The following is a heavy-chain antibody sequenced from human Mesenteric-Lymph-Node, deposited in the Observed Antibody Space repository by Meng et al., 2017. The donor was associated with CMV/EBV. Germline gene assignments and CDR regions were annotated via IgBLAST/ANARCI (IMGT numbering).Heavy chain of an antibody. D-gene: IGHD2-2*01. CDR3: ARDKTYCSVTTCPPVSGQHYYGMDA. Sequence: GESLKISCAASGFTFSSYGMHWVRQAPGKGLEWVAVIWYDGSNKYYADSVKGRFTISRDPSKNTLHLQMNSLRVEGTALYYCARDKTYCSVTTCPPVSGQHYYGMDAWGQGTTVTVSS. V-gene: IGHV3-33*01. CDR1: GFTFSSYG. J-gene: IGHJ6*02. CDR2: IWYDGSNK.